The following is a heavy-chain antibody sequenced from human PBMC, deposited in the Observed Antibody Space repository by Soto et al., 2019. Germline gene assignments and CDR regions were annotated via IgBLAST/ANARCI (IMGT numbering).Heavy chain of an antibody. V-gene: IGHV4-34*01. Sequence: SETLSLTCAVDGGSFSGYYWSWIRQPPGKGLEWIGEINHSGSTNYNPSLKSRVTISVDTSKNQFSLKLSSVTAADTAVYYCARGKPPRGSSSLGHTYSNWFDPWGQGTLVTVSS. J-gene: IGHJ5*02. CDR1: GGSFSGYY. CDR3: ARGKPPRGSSSLGHTYSNWFDP. CDR2: INHSGST. D-gene: IGHD6-6*01.